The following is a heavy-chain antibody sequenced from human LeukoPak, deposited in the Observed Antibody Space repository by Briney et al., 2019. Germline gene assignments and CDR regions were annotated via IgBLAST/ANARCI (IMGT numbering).Heavy chain of an antibody. D-gene: IGHD3-10*01. V-gene: IGHV4-31*03. CDR3: ARTDYYGSGSHFDY. CDR1: GDSISSGGYY. J-gene: IGHJ4*02. Sequence: SQTLSLTCTVSGDSISSGGYYWSWIRQHLGKGLEWIGYIHYSGSTYHNPSLKSRVTISRDTSKNQFSLKLSSVTAADTAVYYCARTDYYGSGSHFDYWGQGTLVTVSS. CDR2: IHYSGST.